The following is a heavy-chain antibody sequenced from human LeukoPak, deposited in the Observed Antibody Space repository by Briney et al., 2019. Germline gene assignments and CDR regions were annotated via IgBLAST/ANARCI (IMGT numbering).Heavy chain of an antibody. V-gene: IGHV1-46*01. Sequence: ASVKVSRKASGYTFTSYYMHWVRQAPGQGLEWMGIINPSGGSTSYAQKFQGRVTMTRDTSTSTVYMELSSLRSEDTAVYYCASLGIAVAGNPNADYWGQGTLVTVSS. CDR2: INPSGGST. J-gene: IGHJ4*02. CDR1: GYTFTSYY. CDR3: ASLGIAVAGNPNADY. D-gene: IGHD6-19*01.